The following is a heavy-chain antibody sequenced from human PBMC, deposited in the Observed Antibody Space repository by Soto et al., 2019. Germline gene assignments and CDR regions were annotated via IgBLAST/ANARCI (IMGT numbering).Heavy chain of an antibody. D-gene: IGHD3-10*01. CDR2: ISSNGGST. V-gene: IGHV3-64D*08. Sequence: GGSLRLSCSASGFTFSSYAMHWVRQAPGKGLEYVSAISSNGGSTYYADSVKGRFTISRDNSKNTLYLQMSSLRAEDTAVYYCVKSPSWGFGELFVDYWGQGTLVTVSS. J-gene: IGHJ4*02. CDR3: VKSPSWGFGELFVDY. CDR1: GFTFSSYA.